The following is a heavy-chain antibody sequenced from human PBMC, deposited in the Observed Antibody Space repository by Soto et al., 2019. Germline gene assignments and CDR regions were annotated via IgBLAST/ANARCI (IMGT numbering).Heavy chain of an antibody. CDR1: GFTFRNYA. CDR2: ISGSGGST. V-gene: IGHV3-23*01. Sequence: EVQLLESGGGLVQPGGSLRLSCAASGFTFRNYAMSWVRQAPGKGLEWVSGISGSGGSTYYADSVKGRFTISRDNSKNTLYLQMNSLRAEDTAVYYFAKGDEVYDYIWGSYRIGNAFDIWGQGTMVTVSS. D-gene: IGHD3-16*02. J-gene: IGHJ3*02. CDR3: AKGDEVYDYIWGSYRIGNAFDI.